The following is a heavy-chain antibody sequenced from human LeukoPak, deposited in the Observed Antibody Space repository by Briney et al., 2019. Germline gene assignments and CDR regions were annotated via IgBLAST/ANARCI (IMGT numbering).Heavy chain of an antibody. CDR1: GGSINNGGYY. V-gene: IGHV4-31*03. CDR2: IYYSGSS. J-gene: IGHJ6*03. Sequence: SETLSLTCTVSGGSINNGGYYWSWIRQHPGKGLEWIGYIYYSGSSYYNPSLRSRVTISVDTSKNHFSLKLSSVTAADTAVYYCARSHDLRYYYYMDVWGKGTTVTVSS. D-gene: IGHD3-3*01. CDR3: ARSHDLRYYYYMDV.